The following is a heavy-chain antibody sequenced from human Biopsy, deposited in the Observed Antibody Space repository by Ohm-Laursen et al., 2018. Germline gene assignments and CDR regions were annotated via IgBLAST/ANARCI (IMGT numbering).Heavy chain of an antibody. CDR1: GVTLSGYS. V-gene: IGHV3-21*01. CDR3: ARLNSGTYDASDL. CDR2: ISASSSYI. J-gene: IGHJ3*01. D-gene: IGHD1-26*01. Sequence: SLRLSCAASGVTLSGYSMNWVRQAPGKGLEWVSSISASSSYIYYADSVKGRFTVSKENGKNSLYLHMNSLRAEDTAVYYCARLNSGTYDASDLWGQGTMVIVSS.